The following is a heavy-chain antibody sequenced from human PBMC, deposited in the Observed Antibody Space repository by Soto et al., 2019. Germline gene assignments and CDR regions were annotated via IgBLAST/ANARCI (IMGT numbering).Heavy chain of an antibody. CDR2: ISSYNGNA. Sequence: ASVKVSCKASGYTFTSYGISWVRQAPGQGLEWMGWISSYNGNAKYAQKLQGRVTMTTDTSTSTAYMELRSLRSDDTAVYYCARDASLGLNDYWGQGTLVTVSS. V-gene: IGHV1-18*01. CDR3: ARDASLGLNDY. D-gene: IGHD1-26*01. CDR1: GYTFTSYG. J-gene: IGHJ4*02.